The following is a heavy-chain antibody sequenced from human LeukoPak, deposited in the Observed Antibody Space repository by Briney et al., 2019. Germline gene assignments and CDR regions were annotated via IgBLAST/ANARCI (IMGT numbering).Heavy chain of an antibody. V-gene: IGHV3-33*06. CDR3: AKDLRFPYFDY. CDR2: IWYDGSNK. CDR1: GFTFSSYG. J-gene: IGHJ4*02. D-gene: IGHD5/OR15-5a*01. Sequence: GGSLRLSCAASGFTFSSYGMHWVRQAPGKGLEWVAVIWYDGSNKYYADSVKGRFTISRDNSKNTLYLQMNSLRAEDTAVYYCAKDLRFPYFDYWGQRVPVTVSS.